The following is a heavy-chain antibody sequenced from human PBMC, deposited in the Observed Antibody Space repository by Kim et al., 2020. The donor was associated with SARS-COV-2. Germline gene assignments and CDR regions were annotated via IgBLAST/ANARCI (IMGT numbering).Heavy chain of an antibody. Sequence: GGSLRLSCSASGFTFSTYAMSWVRQAPGKGLEWVSGISASGGSTYYADSVKGRFTISRDNSKNTLSLEMNSLRAEDTAVYYCAKIPPLISGWDFWGQGTLVSVSS. CDR2: ISASGGST. CDR3: AKIPPLISGWDF. V-gene: IGHV3-23*01. J-gene: IGHJ4*02. D-gene: IGHD6-19*01. CDR1: GFTFSTYA.